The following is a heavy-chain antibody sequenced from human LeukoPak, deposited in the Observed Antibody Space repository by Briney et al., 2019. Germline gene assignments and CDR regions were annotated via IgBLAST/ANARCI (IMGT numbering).Heavy chain of an antibody. CDR3: ARGFIVGVTIAFDI. V-gene: IGHV4-34*01. CDR2: INHSGST. CDR1: GGSFSGYY. D-gene: IGHD1-26*01. J-gene: IGHJ3*02. Sequence: SETLSLTCAVYGGSFSGYYWSWIRQPPGKGLEWIGEINHSGSTNYSPSLKSRVTISVDTSKNQFSLKLSSVTAADTAVYYCARGFIVGVTIAFDIWGQGTMVTVSS.